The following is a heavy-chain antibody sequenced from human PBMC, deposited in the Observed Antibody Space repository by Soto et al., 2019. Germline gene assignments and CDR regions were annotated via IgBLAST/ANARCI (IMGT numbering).Heavy chain of an antibody. V-gene: IGHV4-39*01. CDR3: ASAEHYYDSSANWFDP. Sequence: PFVTQSLTYSGAEGSIRSSGDYWSRISQPPGQGLEWIGSIYYRGSTYYNPSLKSRVTISVDTSKNQFSLKLSSVTAADTAVYYCASAEHYYDSSANWFDPWGQGTLVTVAS. J-gene: IGHJ5*02. CDR2: IYYRGST. CDR1: EGSIRSSGDY. D-gene: IGHD3-22*01.